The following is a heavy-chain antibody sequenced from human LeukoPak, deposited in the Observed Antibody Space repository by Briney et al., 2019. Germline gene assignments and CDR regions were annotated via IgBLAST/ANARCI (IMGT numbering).Heavy chain of an antibody. CDR2: IYPGDSDT. V-gene: IGHV5-51*01. J-gene: IGHJ3*02. Sequence: RGESLKISCKGSGYSFTSYWIGWVRQLPGKGLEWVGIIYPGDSDTRYSPSFQGQVTISADKSISTAYLQWSSLKASDTAMYYCARQEWLLHFDIWGQGTMVTVSS. CDR3: ARQEWLLHFDI. D-gene: IGHD3-3*01. CDR1: GYSFTSYW.